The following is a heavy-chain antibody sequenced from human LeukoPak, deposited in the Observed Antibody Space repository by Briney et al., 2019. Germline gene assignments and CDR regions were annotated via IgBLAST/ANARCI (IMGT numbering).Heavy chain of an antibody. V-gene: IGHV3-53*01. D-gene: IGHD6-19*01. CDR1: GFTVSSNY. CDR2: TYTGGTT. Sequence: GGSLRLSCAASGFTVSSNYMSWVRQAPGKGLEWVSVTYTGGTTYYADSVKGRSTISRDNSKNTLYLQMNSLRAEDTAVYYCARDVRGTSGWFNWGQGTLVTVSS. CDR3: ARDVRGTSGWFN. J-gene: IGHJ4*02.